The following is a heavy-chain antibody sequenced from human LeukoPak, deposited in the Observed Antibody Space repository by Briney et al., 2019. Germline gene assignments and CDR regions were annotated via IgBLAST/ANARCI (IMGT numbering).Heavy chain of an antibody. CDR2: INPSGGST. Sequence: ASVKVSCKASGYTFTSYYMHWVRQAPGQGLEWMGIINPSGGSTSYAQKFQGRVTMTRDMSTSTVYMELSSLRSEDTAVYYCARVHQDYYDSSGYYRDAFDIWGQGTMVTVSS. V-gene: IGHV1-46*01. CDR3: ARVHQDYYDSSGYYRDAFDI. J-gene: IGHJ3*02. CDR1: GYTFTSYY. D-gene: IGHD3-22*01.